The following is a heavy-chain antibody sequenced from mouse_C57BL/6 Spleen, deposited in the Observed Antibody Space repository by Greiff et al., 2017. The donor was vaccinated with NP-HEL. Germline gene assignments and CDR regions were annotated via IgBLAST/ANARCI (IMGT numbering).Heavy chain of an antibody. D-gene: IGHD1-1*01. J-gene: IGHJ2*01. CDR1: GFTFSDYY. Sequence: EVKLVESEGGLVQPGSSMKLSCTASGFTFSDYYMAWVRQVPEKGLEWVANINYDGSSTYYLDSLKSRFIISRDNAKNILYLQMSSLKSEDTATYYCAREGGNYYGSSFFDYWGQGTTLTVSS. CDR3: AREGGNYYGSSFFDY. V-gene: IGHV5-16*01. CDR2: INYDGSST.